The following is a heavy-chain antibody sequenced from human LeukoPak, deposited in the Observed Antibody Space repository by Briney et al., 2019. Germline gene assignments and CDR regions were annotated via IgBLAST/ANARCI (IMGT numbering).Heavy chain of an antibody. Sequence: GGSLRLSCAASGFTFSSYWMHWVRQAPGKGLVWVSRINSDGSSTSYADSVKGRFTISRDNAKNTLYLQMNSLRAEDTAVYYCARGPPPPPVGYYYYYMDVWGKGTTVTVSS. J-gene: IGHJ6*03. CDR1: GFTFSSYW. V-gene: IGHV3-74*01. CDR3: ARGPPPPPVGYYYYYMDV. CDR2: INSDGSST. D-gene: IGHD4-23*01.